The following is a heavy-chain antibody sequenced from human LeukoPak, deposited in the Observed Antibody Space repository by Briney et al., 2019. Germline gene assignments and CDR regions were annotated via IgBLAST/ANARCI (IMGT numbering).Heavy chain of an antibody. D-gene: IGHD5-18*01. CDR1: GGSISSGSYY. CDR3: ARTTEGGYTYNYFYYYYMDV. V-gene: IGHV4-61*02. J-gene: IGHJ6*03. CDR2: IYTSGST. Sequence: SETLSLTCTVSGGSISSGSYYWSWIRQPAGKGLEWIGRIYTSGSTNYNPSLKSRVTISVDTSKNQFSLKLSSVTAADTAVYYCARTTEGGYTYNYFYYYYMDVWGKGTTVTISS.